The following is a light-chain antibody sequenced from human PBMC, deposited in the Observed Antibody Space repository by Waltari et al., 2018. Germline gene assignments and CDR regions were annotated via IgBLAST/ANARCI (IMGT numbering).Light chain of an antibody. V-gene: IGKV1-39*01. CDR1: DDVGMF. J-gene: IGKJ1*01. CDR2: AAS. CDR3: QQYSTTPPT. Sequence: DIQMTQSPPSLSAFVGDSVTISCRTSDDVGMFLTWYQQRPGKAPRLLMTAASSLQRGGPPRFSGSGSGTDFTLDIRGLQPEDFATYFCQQYSTTPPTFGRGTRVDIK.